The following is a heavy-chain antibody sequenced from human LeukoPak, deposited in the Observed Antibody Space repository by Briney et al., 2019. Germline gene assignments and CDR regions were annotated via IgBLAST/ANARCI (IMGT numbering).Heavy chain of an antibody. V-gene: IGHV5-51*01. CDR3: ARTLDIVVVPAAIDWYFDL. CDR1: GYSFTSYW. J-gene: IGHJ2*01. D-gene: IGHD2-2*01. CDR2: IYPGDSDT. Sequence: GESLKNSCKGSGYSFTSYWIGWVRQMPGKGLEWMGIIYPGDSDTRYSPSFQGQVTISADKSISTAYLQWSSLKASDTAMYYCARTLDIVVVPAAIDWYFDLWGRGTLVTVSS.